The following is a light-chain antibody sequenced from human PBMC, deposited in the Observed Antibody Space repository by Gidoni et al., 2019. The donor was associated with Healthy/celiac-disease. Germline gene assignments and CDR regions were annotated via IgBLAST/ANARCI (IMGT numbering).Light chain of an antibody. V-gene: IGLV2-14*01. CDR3: SSYTSSSNVV. J-gene: IGLJ2*01. CDR1: SHDVGGYNY. Sequence: QSALTQPASVSGSPGPSITISRTGTSHDVGGYNYVSWYQHHPGKAPKLMIYEVSNRPSGVSNRFSGSKSGNTASLTISGLQAEDEADYYCSSYTSSSNVVFGGGTKLTVL. CDR2: EVS.